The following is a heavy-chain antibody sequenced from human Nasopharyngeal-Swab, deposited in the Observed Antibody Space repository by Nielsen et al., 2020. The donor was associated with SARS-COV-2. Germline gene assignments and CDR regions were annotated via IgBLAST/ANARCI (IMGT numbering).Heavy chain of an antibody. D-gene: IGHD3-3*01. CDR3: ARASEITIFGVVQHWDY. J-gene: IGHJ4*02. V-gene: IGHV3-21*01. Sequence: GESLKISCAASGFTFSSYSMNWVRQAPGKGLEWVSSISSSRSYIYYADPVKGRFTISRDNAKNSLYLQMNSLRAEDTAVYYCARASEITIFGVVQHWDYWGQGTLVTVSS. CDR2: ISSSRSYI. CDR1: GFTFSSYS.